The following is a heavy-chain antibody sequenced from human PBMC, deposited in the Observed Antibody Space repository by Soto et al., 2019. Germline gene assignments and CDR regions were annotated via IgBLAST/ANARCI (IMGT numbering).Heavy chain of an antibody. J-gene: IGHJ6*03. D-gene: IGHD3-3*01. V-gene: IGHV1-18*01. CDR1: GYTFTSYG. CDR2: ISAYNGNT. Sequence: ASVKVSCKASGYTFTSYGISWVRQAPGQGLEWMGWISAYNGNTNYAQKLQGRVTMTTDTSTSTAYMELRSLRSDDTAVYYCAREPPGSLDCWSGHYYYYYMDVWGKGTTVNVSS. CDR3: AREPPGSLDCWSGHYYYYYMDV.